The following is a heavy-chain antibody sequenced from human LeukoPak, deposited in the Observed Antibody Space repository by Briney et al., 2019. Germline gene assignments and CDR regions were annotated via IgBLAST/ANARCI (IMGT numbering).Heavy chain of an antibody. J-gene: IGHJ4*02. D-gene: IGHD3-22*01. CDR1: GFTFSSYS. V-gene: IGHV3-21*01. CDR2: ISSSSSYI. Sequence: GGSLRLSCAASGFTFSSYSMNWVRQAPGKGLEWVSSISSSSSYIYYADSVKGRFTISRDNAKHSLYLQMNGLRAEDTAVYSCARKYGRTYYYDSSGYYPVDYWGQRTLVTVSS. CDR3: ARKYGRTYYYDSSGYYPVDY.